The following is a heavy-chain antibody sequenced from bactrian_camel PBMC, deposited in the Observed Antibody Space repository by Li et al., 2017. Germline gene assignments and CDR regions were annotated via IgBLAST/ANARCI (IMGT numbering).Heavy chain of an antibody. CDR1: LYTASSTC. Sequence: HVQLVESGGGPVQAGGSLRLSCAASLYTASSTCMAWFRQAPGKAREGVAAIYTGGGTYYADSVKGRFTISKDDLKDTLYLQMNSLKPEDTAMYYCAADSVGRCRARGWVERPSVAAYDYWGQGTQVTVS. J-gene: IGHJ4*01. CDR3: AADSVGRCRARGWVERPSVAAYDY. V-gene: IGHV3S57*01. D-gene: IGHD5*01. CDR2: IYTGGGT.